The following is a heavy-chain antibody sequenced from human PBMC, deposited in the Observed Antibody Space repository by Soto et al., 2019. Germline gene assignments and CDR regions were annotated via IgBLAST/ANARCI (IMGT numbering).Heavy chain of an antibody. D-gene: IGHD4-17*01. V-gene: IGHV4-4*02. J-gene: IGHJ4*02. CDR1: GGSISSDNW. CDR2: IYHSERT. CDR3: ARGGGDPYFDS. Sequence: QVQLQESGPGLVKPSGTLSLSCAVSGGSISSDNWWHWVRQPPGKGLEWIGEIYHSERTNYNPSLKSRVTISGDKSTNHFYLRLSSVTAADTAVYYCARGGGDPYFDSWGQGTLVIVSS.